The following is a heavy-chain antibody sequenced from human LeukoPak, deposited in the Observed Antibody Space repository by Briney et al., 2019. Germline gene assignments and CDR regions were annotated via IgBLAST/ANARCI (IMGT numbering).Heavy chain of an antibody. D-gene: IGHD2-15*01. V-gene: IGHV3-23*01. CDR2: ISGSGGST. J-gene: IGHJ4*02. CDR1: GFTFSSYG. CDR3: AKDFYMLGYCSGGSCYYFDY. Sequence: GGSLRLSCAASGFTFSSYGMSWVRQAPGKGLEWVSAISGSGGSTYYADSVKGRFTISRDNSKNTLYLRMNSLRAEDTAVYYCAKDFYMLGYCSGGSCYYFDYWGQGTLVTVSS.